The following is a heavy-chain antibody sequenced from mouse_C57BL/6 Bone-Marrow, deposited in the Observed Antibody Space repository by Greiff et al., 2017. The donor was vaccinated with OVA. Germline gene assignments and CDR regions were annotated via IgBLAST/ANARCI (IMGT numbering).Heavy chain of an antibody. CDR1: GFTFSDYG. J-gene: IGHJ3*01. CDR3: ARPGLGTFAY. V-gene: IGHV5-17*01. D-gene: IGHD3-3*01. Sequence: EVKLVESGGGLVKPGGSLKLSCAASGFTFSDYGMHWVRQAPEKGLEWVAYISSGSSTIYYADTVKGRFTISRDNAKNTLFRQMTSLRSEDTAMYYCARPGLGTFAYWGQGTLVTVSA. CDR2: ISSGSSTI.